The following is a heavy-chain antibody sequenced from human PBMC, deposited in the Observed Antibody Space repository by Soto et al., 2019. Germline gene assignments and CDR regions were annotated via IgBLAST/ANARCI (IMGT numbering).Heavy chain of an antibody. V-gene: IGHV4-39*01. J-gene: IGHJ3*02. CDR1: GGSISSSSYY. CDR2: IDYRWST. D-gene: IGHD3-16*01. CDR3: ARHLITKYAFDI. Sequence: QLQLQESGPGLVKPSETLSLTCTVSGGSISSSSYYWGWIRQPPGKGLALIGSIDYRWSTYYNPDVESLASISVDTSNNHLSLKLSSVTAADTAVYYCARHLITKYAFDIWGQGTMVTVSS.